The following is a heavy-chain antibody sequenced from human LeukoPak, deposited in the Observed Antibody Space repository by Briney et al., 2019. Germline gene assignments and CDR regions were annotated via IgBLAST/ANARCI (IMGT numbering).Heavy chain of an antibody. CDR2: ISSSSSYI. J-gene: IGHJ4*02. CDR1: GFTFSSYS. Sequence: PGGSLRLSCAASGFTFSSYSMNWVRQAPGKGLEWVSSISSSSSYIYYADSVKGRFTISRDNAKNSLYLQMNSLRAEDTAVYYCARDEEGWLQLVEKPFDYWGQGTLVTVSS. V-gene: IGHV3-21*01. D-gene: IGHD5-24*01. CDR3: ARDEEGWLQLVEKPFDY.